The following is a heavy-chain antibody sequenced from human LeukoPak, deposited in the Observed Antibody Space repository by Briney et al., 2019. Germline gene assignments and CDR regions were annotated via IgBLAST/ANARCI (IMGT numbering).Heavy chain of an antibody. D-gene: IGHD6-19*01. V-gene: IGHV1-18*04. CDR1: GYTFTGYY. CDR2: ISGYNGNT. CDR3: ATRAALDSLGWYHSYYGMGV. Sequence: ASVKVSCKASGYTFTGYYMHWVRQAPGQGLEWVGWISGYNGNTNYAQKLQGRLTITTDTSTSTAYMELRGLRSDDTAIYYCATRAALDSLGWYHSYYGMGVWGQGTAVTVSS. J-gene: IGHJ6*02.